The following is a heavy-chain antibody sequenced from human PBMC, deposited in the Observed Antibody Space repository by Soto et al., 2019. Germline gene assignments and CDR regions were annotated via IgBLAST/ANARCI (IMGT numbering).Heavy chain of an antibody. Sequence: QVQLQESGPGLVKPSGTLSLTCAVSGGSISSSNWWSWVRQPPGKGLEWIGEIYHSGSTNYSPSLNSRVTISVDKSNNQFSLKLSSVTAADTAVYYCARVSGSYYYGMDVWGQGTTVTVSS. D-gene: IGHD1-26*01. CDR1: GGSISSSNW. CDR3: ARVSGSYYYGMDV. J-gene: IGHJ6*02. V-gene: IGHV4-4*02. CDR2: IYHSGST.